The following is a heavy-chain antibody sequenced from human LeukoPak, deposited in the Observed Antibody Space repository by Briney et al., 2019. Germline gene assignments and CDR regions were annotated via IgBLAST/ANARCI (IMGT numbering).Heavy chain of an antibody. CDR3: ATSMVMNHCCFDY. CDR1: GGSMSSTNR. V-gene: IGHV4-4*02. Sequence: SGTLSLTCAVSGGSMSSTNRWSWVRQPPRKGLEWIGEIYHSGSTNYNPSLKSRLTISVDKSKNQVSLNLSSVTAADTAVYYCATSMVMNHCCFDYWAQGTLVTVSS. J-gene: IGHJ4*02. CDR2: IYHSGST. D-gene: IGHD1-14*01.